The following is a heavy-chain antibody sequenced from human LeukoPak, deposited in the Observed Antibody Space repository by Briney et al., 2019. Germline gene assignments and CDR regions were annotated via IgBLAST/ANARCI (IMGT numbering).Heavy chain of an antibody. Sequence: GGSLRLSCAASGFIFSSYGIHWVRQAPGKGLEWLAFIRYDGNNKYYADSVKGRFTISRDNSKNTLYLQMNSLRVEDTAVYYCAKDYGSGSYYLYYFDYWGQGTLVTVSS. CDR2: IRYDGNNK. CDR3: AKDYGSGSYYLYYFDY. CDR1: GFIFSSYG. D-gene: IGHD3-10*01. V-gene: IGHV3-30*02. J-gene: IGHJ4*02.